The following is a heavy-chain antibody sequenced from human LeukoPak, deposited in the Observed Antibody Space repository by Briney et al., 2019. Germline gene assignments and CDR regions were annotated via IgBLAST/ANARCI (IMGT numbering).Heavy chain of an antibody. CDR1: GGSISSSSYY. D-gene: IGHD1-26*01. CDR3: ARDRSLGGAVGWYFDL. V-gene: IGHV4-39*07. J-gene: IGHJ2*01. CDR2: IYYSGST. Sequence: PSETLSLTCTVSGGSISSSSYYWGWIRQPPGKGLEWIGSIYYSGSTYYNPSLKSRVTISVDTSKNQFSLKLSSVTAADTAVYYCARDRSLGGAVGWYFDLWGRGTLVTVSS.